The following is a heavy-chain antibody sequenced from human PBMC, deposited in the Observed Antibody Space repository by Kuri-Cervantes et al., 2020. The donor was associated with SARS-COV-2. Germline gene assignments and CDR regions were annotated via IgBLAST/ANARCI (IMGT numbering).Heavy chain of an antibody. V-gene: IGHV3-7*01. Sequence: GESLKSSCAASGFTLSSYWMSWVRQAPGKGLEWVANIKQDGSEKYYVDSVKGRFTISRDNAKNSLYLQMNSLRAEDTAVYYCESSCSSTSCFRPQGKNFDYWGQGTLVTVSS. CDR3: ESSCSSTSCFRPQGKNFDY. J-gene: IGHJ4*02. D-gene: IGHD2-2*01. CDR2: IKQDGSEK. CDR1: GFTLSSYW.